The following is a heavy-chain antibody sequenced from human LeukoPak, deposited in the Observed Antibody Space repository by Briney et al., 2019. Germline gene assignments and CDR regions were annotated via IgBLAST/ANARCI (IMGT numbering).Heavy chain of an antibody. CDR2: ISAYNGNT. CDR3: AREQYSSSWYYYGMDV. CDR1: GYTFTRYG. V-gene: IGHV1-18*01. J-gene: IGHJ6*02. Sequence: GASVKVSCKASGYTFTRYGISWVRQAPGQGLEWMGWISAYNGNTNYAQKLQGRVTMTTDTSTSTAYMELRSLRSDDTAVYYCAREQYSSSWYYYGMDVWGQGTTVTVSS. D-gene: IGHD6-13*01.